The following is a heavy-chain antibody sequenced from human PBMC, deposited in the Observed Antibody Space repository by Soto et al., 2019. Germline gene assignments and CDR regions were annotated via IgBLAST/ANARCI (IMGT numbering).Heavy chain of an antibody. CDR3: VRGTGGGALFDY. D-gene: IGHD1-1*01. CDR2: IYYSGST. J-gene: IGHJ4*02. V-gene: IGHV4-39*07. Sequence: SETLSLTCTVSGGSISSSSYYWGWIRQPPGKGLEWTGSIYYSGSTYYNPSLKSRVTISVDTSKNQFSLKLSSVTAADTAVYYCVRGTGGGALFDYWGQGTLVTVSS. CDR1: GGSISSSSYY.